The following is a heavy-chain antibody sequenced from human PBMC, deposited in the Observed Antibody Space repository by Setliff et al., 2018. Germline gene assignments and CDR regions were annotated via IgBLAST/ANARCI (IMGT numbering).Heavy chain of an antibody. CDR2: MNPGRGSR. J-gene: IGHJ6*03. CDR3: ARGGHIRYDYYYMDV. V-gene: IGHV1-46*01. CDR1: GYIFTNYY. Sequence: GASVKVSCKTSGYIFTNYYVHWVRQAPGQGLEWMGVMNPGRGSRNYAQRFQGRVTMTSDTSTSTVYMELSGLRSEDTALYYCARGGHIRYDYYYMDVWGKGTTVTVSS. D-gene: IGHD5-18*01.